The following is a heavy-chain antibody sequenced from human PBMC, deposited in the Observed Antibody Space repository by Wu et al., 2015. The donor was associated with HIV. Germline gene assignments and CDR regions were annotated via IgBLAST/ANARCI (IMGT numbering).Heavy chain of an antibody. CDR2: INPNTGAT. CDR3: ARGSIIDMSTASYYYYVMDV. D-gene: IGHD5-24*01. CDR1: GYTFNVYY. J-gene: IGHJ6*02. V-gene: IGHV1-2*02. Sequence: SGAEVKKPGASVRVSCRTSGYTFNVYYIYWVRQAPGQGFEWMGWINPNTGATKSAQKFQDRVTLTRDSSISTAYMELSRLTSDDTALYFCARGSIIDMSTASYYYYVMDVWGQGTTVTVSS.